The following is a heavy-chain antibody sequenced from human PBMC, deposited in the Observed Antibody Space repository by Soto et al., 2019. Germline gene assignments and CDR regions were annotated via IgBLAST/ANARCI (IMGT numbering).Heavy chain of an antibody. D-gene: IGHD6-19*01. Sequence: QVQLQESGPGLVKPSQTLSLTCTVSGGSISSSDYYWSWIRQHPGKGLGWIGYIYYSESAYYNPSLKVRVTRSVDTSKNQFSLKVTSVTAADTAVYYCAREVSPNSRGWYTVLVRWFDPWGQGTLVTVSS. V-gene: IGHV4-31*03. CDR1: GGSISSSDYY. CDR3: AREVSPNSRGWYTVLVRWFDP. CDR2: IYYSESA. J-gene: IGHJ5*02.